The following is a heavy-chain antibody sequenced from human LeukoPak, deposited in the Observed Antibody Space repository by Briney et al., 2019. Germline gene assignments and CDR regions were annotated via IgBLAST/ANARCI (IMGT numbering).Heavy chain of an antibody. V-gene: IGHV5-51*01. Sequence: GESLKISCKASGYIFTTYWIGWVRQMPVKGLEFVGIIYPGDSDTRYSPSFQGQVTISVDKSISTAYLQWSSLKASDTAMYYCVRPSMIRGVPNAFDIWGQGTMVTVSS. J-gene: IGHJ3*02. CDR1: GYIFTTYW. CDR3: VRPSMIRGVPNAFDI. D-gene: IGHD3-10*01. CDR2: IYPGDSDT.